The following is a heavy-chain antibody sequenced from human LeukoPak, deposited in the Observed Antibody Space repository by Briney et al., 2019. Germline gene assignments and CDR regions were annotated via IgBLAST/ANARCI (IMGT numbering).Heavy chain of an antibody. CDR1: GFTFSSYA. D-gene: IGHD2-2*01. CDR2: ISGSGGST. CDR3: AKDVGRSVVVPAAPNDY. J-gene: IGHJ4*02. V-gene: IGHV3-23*01. Sequence: GGSLRLSCAASGFTFSSYAMSWVRQAPGKGLEWVSAISGSGGSTYYADSVKGRFTISRDNSKNTLYLQMNSLRAEDTAVYYCAKDVGRSVVVPAAPNDYWGQGTLVTVSS.